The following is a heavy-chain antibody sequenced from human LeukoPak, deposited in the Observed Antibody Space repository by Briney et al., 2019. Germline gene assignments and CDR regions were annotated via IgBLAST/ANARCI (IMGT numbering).Heavy chain of an antibody. J-gene: IGHJ5*02. CDR1: GYTFTSYY. CDR2: INPSGGST. V-gene: IGHV1-46*01. Sequence: ASVRVSCKASGYTFTSYYMHWVRQAPGQGLEWMGIINPSGGSTSYAQKFQGRVTMTRVTSTSTVYMELSSPRSEDTAVYYCARDHRSEFDPWGQGTLVTVSS. CDR3: ARDHRSEFDP.